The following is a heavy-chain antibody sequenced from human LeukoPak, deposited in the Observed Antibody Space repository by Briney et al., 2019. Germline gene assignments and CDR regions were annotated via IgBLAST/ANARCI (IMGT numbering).Heavy chain of an antibody. J-gene: IGHJ4*02. CDR1: GGTFSSYA. V-gene: IGHV1-69*05. Sequence: ASVKVSCKASGGTFSSYAISWVRQAPGQGLEWMGGIIPIFGTANYAQKFQGRVTITTDESTSTAYMELSSLRSEDTAVYYCARDKVDCSSGSCYSLGFGYWGQGNLVTVSS. CDR2: IIPIFGTA. CDR3: ARDKVDCSSGSCYSLGFGY. D-gene: IGHD2-15*01.